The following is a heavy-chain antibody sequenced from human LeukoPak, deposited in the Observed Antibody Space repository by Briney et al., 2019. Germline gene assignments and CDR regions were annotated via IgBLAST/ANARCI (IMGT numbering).Heavy chain of an antibody. CDR1: GFTFSGHW. J-gene: IGHJ4*02. CDR3: ATRNIFEY. CDR2: IKYDGSEK. Sequence: GGSLRLSCTVSGFTFSGHWMNWVRQAPGKGLEWAATIKYDGSEKAYVDSVEGRFTISRDNSKDSLFLQMDSLRAEDTAVYYCATRNIFEYWGQGTLVTVSS. V-gene: IGHV3-7*01.